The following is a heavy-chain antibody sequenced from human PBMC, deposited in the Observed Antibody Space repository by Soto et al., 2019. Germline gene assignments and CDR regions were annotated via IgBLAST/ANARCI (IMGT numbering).Heavy chain of an antibody. CDR3: ARVGSGWSYFDY. D-gene: IGHD6-19*01. J-gene: IGHJ4*02. CDR2: ISTYNGNT. Sequence: QVPLVQSGAEVKKPGASVKVSCKPSGYTFSSYGISWVRQAPGQGLEWMGWISTYNGNTNYAQKFQGRVTMTTDTSTSTAYMELRSLRSDDTAVYYCARVGSGWSYFDYWGQGTLVTVSS. CDR1: GYTFSSYG. V-gene: IGHV1-18*01.